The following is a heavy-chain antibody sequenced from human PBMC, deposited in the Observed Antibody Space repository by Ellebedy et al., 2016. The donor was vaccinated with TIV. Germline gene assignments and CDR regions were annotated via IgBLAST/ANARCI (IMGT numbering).Heavy chain of an antibody. CDR2: INPSGTP. V-gene: IGHV4-34*01. CDR3: VRARGQYLYGSGSYFTH. J-gene: IGHJ4*02. D-gene: IGHD3-10*01. Sequence: MPGGSLRLSCGVYNGSFTGYFWIWIRQPPGKGLEWIGEINPSGTPNYNPSLKSRLTMSVDTPKKQFSLRLTSVTAADTAVYYCVRARGQYLYGSGSYFTHWGQGRMVTVTS. CDR1: NGSFTGYF.